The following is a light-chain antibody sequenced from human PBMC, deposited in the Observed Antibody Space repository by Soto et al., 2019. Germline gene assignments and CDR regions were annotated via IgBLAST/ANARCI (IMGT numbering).Light chain of an antibody. CDR1: ESINRR. Sequence: DIPMTQSPSTLSASVGDRVTITCRASESINRRLAWYQQKPGSAPKLLIYKSSTLESGVPSRFSGSGYGTEFTLTISGIQHDYFATYYCQGFDTYNAMYFFGPGTKVDIK. CDR2: KSS. V-gene: IGKV1-5*03. J-gene: IGKJ2*01. CDR3: QGFDTYNAMYF.